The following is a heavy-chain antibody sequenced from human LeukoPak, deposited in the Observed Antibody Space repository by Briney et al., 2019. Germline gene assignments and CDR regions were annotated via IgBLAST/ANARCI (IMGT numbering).Heavy chain of an antibody. D-gene: IGHD3/OR15-3a*01. CDR3: ARFGLPGGFDY. Sequence: ASVKVSCKASGYTFTSYAMHWVRQAPGQRLEWMGWINAGNGNTKYSQKFQGRVTITRDTSASTAYVELSSLRSEDTAVYYCARFGLPGGFDYWGQGTLVTVSS. J-gene: IGHJ4*02. V-gene: IGHV1-3*01. CDR1: GYTFTSYA. CDR2: INAGNGNT.